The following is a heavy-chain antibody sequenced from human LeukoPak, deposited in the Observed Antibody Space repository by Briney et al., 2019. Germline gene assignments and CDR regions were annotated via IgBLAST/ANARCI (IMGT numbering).Heavy chain of an antibody. Sequence: PGGSLRLSCAASGFTFSNVWMSWVRQAPGKGLEWVGRIKSKSDGGTTEYAATVKGRFTISRDDSKNTLYLQMNSLKTEDTAVYYCTIALYCSGGNCYNYYGMDVWGQGTTVTVSS. V-gene: IGHV3-15*01. D-gene: IGHD2-15*01. CDR1: GFTFSNVW. CDR3: TIALYCSGGNCYNYYGMDV. CDR2: IKSKSDGGTT. J-gene: IGHJ6*02.